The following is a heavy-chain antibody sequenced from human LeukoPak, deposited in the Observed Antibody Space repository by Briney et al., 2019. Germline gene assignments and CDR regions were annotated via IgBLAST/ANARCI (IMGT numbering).Heavy chain of an antibody. D-gene: IGHD6-13*01. CDR2: ISYDGSNK. CDR3: ASGIVGSSWYPHYYMDV. Sequence: QPGRSLRLSCAASGFTFSSYGMHWVRQAPGKGLEWVAVISYDGSNKYYADSVKGRFTISRDNSKNTLDLQMNSLRAEDTAVYYCASGIVGSSWYPHYYMDVWGKGTTVTISS. J-gene: IGHJ6*03. V-gene: IGHV3-30*03. CDR1: GFTFSSYG.